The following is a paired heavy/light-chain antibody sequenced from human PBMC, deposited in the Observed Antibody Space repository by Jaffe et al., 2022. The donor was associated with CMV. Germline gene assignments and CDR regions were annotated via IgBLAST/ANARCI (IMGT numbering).Heavy chain of an antibody. J-gene: IGHJ4*02. CDR3: ARVNYYDILTGYYKGQYYFDY. CDR1: GGSISSSNW. Sequence: QVQLQESGPGLVKPSGTLSLTCAVSGGSISSSNWWSWVRQPPGKGLEWIGEIYHSGSTNYNPSLKSRVTISVDKSKNQFSLKLSSVTAADTAVYYCARVNYYDILTGYYKGQYYFDYWGQGTLVTVSS. CDR2: IYHSGST. D-gene: IGHD3-9*01. V-gene: IGHV4-4*02.
Light chain of an antibody. J-gene: IGLJ3*02. CDR1: SSDVGSYNL. V-gene: IGLV2-23*02. CDR3: CSYAGSSTSWV. Sequence: QSALTQPASVSGSPGQSITISCTGTSSDVGSYNLVSWYQQHPGKAPKLMIYEVSKRPSGVSNRFSGSKSGNTASLTISGLQAEDEADYYCCSYAGSSTSWVFGGGTKLTVL. CDR2: EVS.